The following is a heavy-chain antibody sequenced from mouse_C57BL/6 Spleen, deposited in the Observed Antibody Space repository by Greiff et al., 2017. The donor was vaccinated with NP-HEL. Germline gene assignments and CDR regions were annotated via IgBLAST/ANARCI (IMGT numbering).Heavy chain of an antibody. CDR3: ARDGTPYYFDY. D-gene: IGHD4-1*01. Sequence: EVQLQQSGPVLVKPGASVKMSCKASGYTFTDYYMNWVKQSHGKSLEWIGVINPYNGGTSYNQKFKGKATLTVDKSSSTAYMELNSLTSEDSAVYYCARDGTPYYFDYWGQATTLTVSS. J-gene: IGHJ2*01. CDR1: GYTFTDYY. V-gene: IGHV1-19*01. CDR2: INPYNGGT.